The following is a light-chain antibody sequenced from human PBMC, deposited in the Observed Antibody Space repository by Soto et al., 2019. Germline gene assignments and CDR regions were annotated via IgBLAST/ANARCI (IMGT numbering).Light chain of an antibody. CDR2: EVS. Sequence: QSVLTQPASVSGSPGQSITISCTGTSSGVGGYNYVSWYQQHPGKAPKLMIYEVSNRPSGVSNRFSGSKSGNTASLTISGLRAEDEADYYCSSYTSSSIYVFGTGTKVTVL. J-gene: IGLJ1*01. V-gene: IGLV2-14*01. CDR1: SSGVGGYNY. CDR3: SSYTSSSIYV.